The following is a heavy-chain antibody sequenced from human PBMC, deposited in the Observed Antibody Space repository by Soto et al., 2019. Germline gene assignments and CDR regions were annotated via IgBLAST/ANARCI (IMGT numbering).Heavy chain of an antibody. CDR3: ARRRNGGSYRFFDY. CDR2: INHSGST. Sequence: SETLSLTCAVYGGSSSGYYWSWIRQPPGKGLEWIGEINHSGSTNYNPSLKSRVTISVDTSKNQFSLKLSSVTAADTAVYYCARRRNGGSYRFFDYWGQGTLVTVSS. V-gene: IGHV4-34*01. CDR1: GGSSSGYY. J-gene: IGHJ4*02. D-gene: IGHD3-16*02.